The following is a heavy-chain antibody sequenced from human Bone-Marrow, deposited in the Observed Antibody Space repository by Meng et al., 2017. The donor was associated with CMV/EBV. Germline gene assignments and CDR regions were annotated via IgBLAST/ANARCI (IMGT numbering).Heavy chain of an antibody. D-gene: IGHD3-3*01. J-gene: IGHJ6*02. CDR1: GFTFSSYS. CDR2: ISSSSSYI. Sequence: AGTLRLSCAASGFTFSSYSMNWVRQAPGKGLEWVSSISSSSSYIYYADSVKGRFTISRDNAKNSLYLQMNSLRAEDTAVYYCARGVGTRITIFGVVLNYGMDVWGQGTTVTVSS. CDR3: ARGVGTRITIFGVVLNYGMDV. V-gene: IGHV3-21*01.